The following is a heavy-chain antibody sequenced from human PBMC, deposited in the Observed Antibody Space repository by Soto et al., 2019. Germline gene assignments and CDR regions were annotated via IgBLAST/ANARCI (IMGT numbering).Heavy chain of an antibody. J-gene: IGHJ6*02. D-gene: IGHD4-17*01. V-gene: IGHV3-30-3*01. CDR2: ISFDGTKK. CDR1: GFTFNIYA. CDR3: AREDDYGYRYINYGLDV. Sequence: PGGSLRLSCAAYGFTFNIYALHWVRQAAGKGLEWVAVISFDGTKKYYSDSVKGRFTISRDNLKNTLYLQMNNLRVEDAALYFCAREDDYGYRYINYGLDVWGQGTTVTVSS.